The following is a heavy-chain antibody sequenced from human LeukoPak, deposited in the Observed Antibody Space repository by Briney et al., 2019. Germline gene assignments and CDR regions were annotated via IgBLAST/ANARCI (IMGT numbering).Heavy chain of an antibody. CDR2: ISSNGGST. Sequence: RGSLRLSCAASGFTFSRNVMHWVRQAPGKVLEYVSGISSNGGSTYYANSVKGRFTISRDNSKNTLNLHMNSLRAEDTAVYYCAKDPTHYRVWDYYETIGLSYWGQGTLVTVSS. D-gene: IGHD3-22*01. CDR1: GFTFSRNV. V-gene: IGHV3-64*01. J-gene: IGHJ4*02. CDR3: AKDPTHYRVWDYYETIGLSY.